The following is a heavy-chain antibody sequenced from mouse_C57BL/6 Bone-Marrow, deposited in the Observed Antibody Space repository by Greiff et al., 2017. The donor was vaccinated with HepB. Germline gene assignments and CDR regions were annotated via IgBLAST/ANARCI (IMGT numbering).Heavy chain of an antibody. CDR3: ARPKLRYWYFDY. Sequence: EVHLVESGGDLVKPGGSLKLSCAASGFTFSSYGMSWVRQTPDKRLEWVATISSGGSYTYYPDSVKGRFTISRDNAKNTLYLQMSSLKSEDTAMYYCARPKLRYWYFDYWGQGTTLTVSS. V-gene: IGHV5-6*01. CDR1: GFTFSSYG. D-gene: IGHD1-1*01. J-gene: IGHJ2*01. CDR2: ISSGGSYT.